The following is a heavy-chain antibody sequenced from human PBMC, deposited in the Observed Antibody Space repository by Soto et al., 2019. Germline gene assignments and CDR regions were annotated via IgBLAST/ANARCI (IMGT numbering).Heavy chain of an antibody. CDR2: VYHTGDT. V-gene: IGHV4-4*02. CDR3: AGERVTVGGNNYFYP. D-gene: IGHD2-21*02. J-gene: IGHJ5*02. CDR1: GGTVASSHW. Sequence: QVQLQESGPRLVKPSVSLSLTCGVSGGTVASSHWWSWVRQSPGGGLEWIGNVYHTGDTNFNPSLQSRVTISVDKSNNQFSLRLNSLTAADTAVYFCAGERVTVGGNNYFYPWGPGALVTVSS.